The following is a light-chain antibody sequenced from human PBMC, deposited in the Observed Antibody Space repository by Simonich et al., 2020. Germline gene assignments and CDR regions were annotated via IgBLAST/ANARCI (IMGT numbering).Light chain of an antibody. CDR2: LTSDGSH. V-gene: IGLV4-69*01. Sequence: QLVLTQSPSASASLGASVKLTCTLSSGHSSYAIAWHQQQPEKGPRYLMKLTSDGSHSKGDGIPDRFSGSSSGAERYLTISSLQSEDEADYYYQTWGTGIQVFGGGTKLTVL. CDR1: SGHSSYA. CDR3: QTWGTGIQV. J-gene: IGLJ3*02.